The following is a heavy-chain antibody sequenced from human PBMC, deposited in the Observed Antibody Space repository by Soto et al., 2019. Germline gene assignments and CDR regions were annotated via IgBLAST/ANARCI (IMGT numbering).Heavy chain of an antibody. V-gene: IGHV1-2*02. J-gene: IGHJ5*02. CDR3: ARDLFPAEKNWNDAYMYFDP. CDR1: GYTFTGHI. CDR2: INPKSGDK. Sequence: QVQLVQSGAELKKPGASVKVSCKTSGYTFTGHIIHWLREAPGQGREWLGWINPKSGDKLYAQKFQGRVTMTKDTSISTNYMDLTRLTSDDTAVYYCARDLFPAEKNWNDAYMYFDPWGQGTLVTVSS. D-gene: IGHD1-1*01.